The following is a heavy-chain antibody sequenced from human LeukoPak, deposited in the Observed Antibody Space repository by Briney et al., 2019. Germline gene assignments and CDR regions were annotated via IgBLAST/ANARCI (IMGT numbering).Heavy chain of an antibody. J-gene: IGHJ4*02. CDR2: IRSDGSNK. Sequence: GRSLRLSCEASGFTFSNFGMHWVRQAPGKGLEWVAVIRSDGSNKQYADSVEGRFTISRDNFENMLYLQMNSLRDEDTAVYFCARDSPGAPNDLDYWGQGTLVTVSS. V-gene: IGHV3-33*01. CDR1: GFTFSNFG. CDR3: ARDSPGAPNDLDY. D-gene: IGHD1-1*01.